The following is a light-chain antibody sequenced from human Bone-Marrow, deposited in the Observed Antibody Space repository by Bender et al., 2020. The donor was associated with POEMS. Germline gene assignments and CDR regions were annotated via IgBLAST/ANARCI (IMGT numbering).Light chain of an antibody. J-gene: IGLJ3*02. V-gene: IGLV2-23*02. CDR1: TSDVGGYNF. Sequence: QSALTQPASVSGSPGQSITISCIGTTSDVGGYNFVTWYQQYPGKAPKLIIYEVSKRPSGLSSRFSGSKSGNTASLTISGLQAEDEADYYCCSYAGSNSLFGGGTKLTVL. CDR2: EVS. CDR3: CSYAGSNSL.